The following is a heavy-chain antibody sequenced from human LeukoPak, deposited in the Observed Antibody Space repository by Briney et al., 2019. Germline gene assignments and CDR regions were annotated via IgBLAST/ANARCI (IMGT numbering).Heavy chain of an antibody. CDR3: AKEGDRGEALYYYYMDV. CDR2: IWYDGSNI. CDR1: GFTLSDYH. V-gene: IGHV3-33*06. Sequence: GGSLRLSCEASGFTLSDYHMSWIRQAPGKGLEWVAAIWYDGSNIFYADSVKGRFTISRDNSKNALYLQMNSLRAEDTADYYCAKEGDRGEALYYYYMDVWGNGTTVTVSS. J-gene: IGHJ6*03. D-gene: IGHD3-10*01.